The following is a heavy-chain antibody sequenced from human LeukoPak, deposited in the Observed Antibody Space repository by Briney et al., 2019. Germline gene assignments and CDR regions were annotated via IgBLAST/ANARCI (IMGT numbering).Heavy chain of an antibody. CDR2: IWYDGSNE. CDR1: GFSFGTYS. Sequence: GGSLRLSCVVSGFSFGTYSMHWARQVPGKGLEWVAVIWYDGSNEDYADSVKGRFTISRDDSKNMVYLQMNNLRVEDTALYYCASFTSSWHPWGQGTPVTVSS. J-gene: IGHJ1*01. V-gene: IGHV3-33*01. CDR3: ASFTSSWHP. D-gene: IGHD6-13*01.